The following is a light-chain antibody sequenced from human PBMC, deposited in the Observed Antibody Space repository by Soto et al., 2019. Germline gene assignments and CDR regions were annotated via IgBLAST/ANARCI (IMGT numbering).Light chain of an antibody. CDR2: AAS. J-gene: IGKJ1*01. CDR1: RSISNY. Sequence: DLQMTQSPSSLSASVGDRVTITCRASRSISNYLNWYQQKSGKAPRLLIYAASSLQTGVPSRFSGTGAGTAFTLTITSLQPEDSATYYCQQSYSVPRFGQGTRVDLK. V-gene: IGKV1-39*01. CDR3: QQSYSVPR.